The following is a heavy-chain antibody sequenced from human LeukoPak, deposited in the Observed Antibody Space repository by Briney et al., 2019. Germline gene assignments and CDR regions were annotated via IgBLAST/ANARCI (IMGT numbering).Heavy chain of an antibody. D-gene: IGHD2-2*01. CDR1: GFTFSRYA. J-gene: IGHJ4*02. Sequence: PGGSLRLSCAASGFTFSRYAMTWVRQAPGKGLEWVSGINWNGGSTGYADSVKGRFTISRDNAKNSLYLQMNSLRAEDTALYYCARARGYCSSTSCSLFDYWGQGTLVTVSS. CDR3: ARARGYCSSTSCSLFDY. CDR2: INWNGGST. V-gene: IGHV3-20*04.